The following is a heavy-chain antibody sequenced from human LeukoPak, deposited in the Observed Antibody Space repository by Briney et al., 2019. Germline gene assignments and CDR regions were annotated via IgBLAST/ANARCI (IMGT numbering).Heavy chain of an antibody. D-gene: IGHD3-22*01. V-gene: IGHV3-74*01. J-gene: IGHJ4*02. Sequence: GSLRLSCAASGFTFSAYWMHWVRQAPGKGLVWVSRINSDGSSTTYADSVKGRFTISRDNAKNTLYLQMNSLRAEDTAVYYCTRAPFSDYYDTSGYYGYWGQGTLVTVSS. CDR2: INSDGSST. CDR1: GFTFSAYW. CDR3: TRAPFSDYYDTSGYYGY.